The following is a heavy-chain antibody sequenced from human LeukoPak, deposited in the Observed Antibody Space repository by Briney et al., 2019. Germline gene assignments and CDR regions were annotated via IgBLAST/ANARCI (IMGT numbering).Heavy chain of an antibody. CDR1: GYTFTGFY. Sequence: ASVKVSCKASGYTFTGFYIHWVRQAPGQGLEWMGWISAYNGNTNYAQKLQGRVTMTTDTSTSTAYMELRSLRSDDTAVYYCAREHSSSWDFDYWGQGTLVTVSS. CDR2: ISAYNGNT. V-gene: IGHV1-18*01. J-gene: IGHJ4*02. D-gene: IGHD6-13*01. CDR3: AREHSSSWDFDY.